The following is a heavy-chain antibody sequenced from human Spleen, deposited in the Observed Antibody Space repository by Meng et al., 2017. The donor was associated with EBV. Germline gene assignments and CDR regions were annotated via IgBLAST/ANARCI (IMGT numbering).Heavy chain of an antibody. Sequence: QVQEVGPGPEGQKPGASRKGSCKASGITFSGYYIHWMRQAPGQGLQWMGRIDPNSGDTNYAHNFQGRVTMTSDTTISTAYMQVSRLRSDDTALFFCARGVTTPDYWGQGTLVTVSS. CDR1: GITFSGYY. CDR3: ARGVTTPDY. CDR2: IDPNSGDT. D-gene: IGHD4-17*01. V-gene: IGHV1-2*06. J-gene: IGHJ4*02.